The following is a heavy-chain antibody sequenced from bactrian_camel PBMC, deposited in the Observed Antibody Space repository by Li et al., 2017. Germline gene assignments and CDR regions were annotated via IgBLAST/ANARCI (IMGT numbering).Heavy chain of an antibody. CDR1: GYSVSTGY. CDR2: IESDGST. J-gene: IGHJ4*01. Sequence: VQLVESGGGSVQAGGSLRLSCAASGYSVSTGYMAWFRQAPGKEREGVAGIESDGSTSYGDSVKGRFTISQDNGNMTLYLQMNNLKPEDTAMYYCGRGFQSLSTTREDVSRGQGTQVTVS. V-gene: IGHV3S42*01. D-gene: IGHD5*01.